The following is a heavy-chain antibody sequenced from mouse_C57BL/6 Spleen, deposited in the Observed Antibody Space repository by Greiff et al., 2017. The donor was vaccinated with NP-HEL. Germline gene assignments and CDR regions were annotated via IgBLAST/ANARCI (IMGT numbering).Heavy chain of an antibody. J-gene: IGHJ2*01. CDR3: ARVSDSSGYLDY. V-gene: IGHV1-69*01. CDR2: IDPSDSYT. D-gene: IGHD3-2*02. CDR1: GYTFTSYW. Sequence: QVQLQQSGAELVMPGASVKLSCKASGYTFTSYWMHWVKQRPGQGLEWIGEIDPSDSYTNYNQKFKGKSTLTVDKSSSTAYMQLSSLTSEDSAVYYCARVSDSSGYLDYWGQGTTLTVSS.